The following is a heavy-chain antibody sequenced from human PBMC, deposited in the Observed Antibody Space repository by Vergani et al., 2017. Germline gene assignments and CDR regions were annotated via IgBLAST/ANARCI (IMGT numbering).Heavy chain of an antibody. V-gene: IGHV3-66*02. CDR2: IYSGGST. CDR3: ASSYYDFWSGYAFDI. Sequence: EVQLVESGGGLVQPGGSLRLSCAASGFTVSSNYMSWVRQAPGKGLEWVSVIYSGGSTYYADSVKGRFTISRDNSKNTLYLQMNRLRAEDTAVYYCASSYYDFWSGYAFDIWGQGTMVTVSS. D-gene: IGHD3-3*01. J-gene: IGHJ3*02. CDR1: GFTVSSNY.